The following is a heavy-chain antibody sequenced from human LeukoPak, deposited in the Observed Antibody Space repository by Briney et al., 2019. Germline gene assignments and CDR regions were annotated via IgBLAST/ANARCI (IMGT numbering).Heavy chain of an antibody. CDR1: GYTFTSYD. CDR3: ARRSCSGGSCSIDY. V-gene: IGHV1-8*01. Sequence: GASVKVSCKASGYTFTSYDINWVRQATGQGLEWMGWMNPNSGNTGYAQKFQGRVTMTRNTSISTAYMELSSLRSEDTAVYYCARRSCSGGSCSIDYWGQGTLVTVSS. CDR2: MNPNSGNT. J-gene: IGHJ4*02. D-gene: IGHD2-15*01.